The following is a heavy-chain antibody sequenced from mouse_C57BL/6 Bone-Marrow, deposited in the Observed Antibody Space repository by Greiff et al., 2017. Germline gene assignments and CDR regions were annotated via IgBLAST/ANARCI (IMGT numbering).Heavy chain of an antibody. Sequence: EVQRVESGEGLVKPGGSLKLSCAASGFTFSSYAMSWVRQTPEKRLEWVAYISSGGDYIYYADTVKGRFTISRDNARNTLYLQMSSLKSEDTAMYYCTRDDDGYYVTWYFDVWGTGTTVTVSS. CDR3: TRDDDGYYVTWYFDV. V-gene: IGHV5-9-1*02. CDR2: ISSGGDYI. D-gene: IGHD2-3*01. J-gene: IGHJ1*03. CDR1: GFTFSSYA.